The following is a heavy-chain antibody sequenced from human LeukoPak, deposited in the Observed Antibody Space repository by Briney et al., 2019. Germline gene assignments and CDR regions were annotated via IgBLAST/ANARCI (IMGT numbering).Heavy chain of an antibody. Sequence: GASVKVSRKTSGGSFNTYPTNWVRQAPGESLEWMGRIIPILGVADYAQKFQGRVSMTADRSTSTAYMDLTGLRSDDSAVYYCLRIEDGYPYWGPGTVVTVSS. CDR1: GGSFNTYP. V-gene: IGHV1-69*02. CDR2: IIPILGVA. D-gene: IGHD5-24*01. J-gene: IGHJ4*02. CDR3: LRIEDGYPY.